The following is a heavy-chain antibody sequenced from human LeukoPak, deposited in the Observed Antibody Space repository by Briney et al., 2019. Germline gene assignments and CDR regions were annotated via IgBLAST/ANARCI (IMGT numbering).Heavy chain of an antibody. CDR1: GITFSSFS. Sequence: GGSLRLSCAASGITFSSFSMGWVRQAPGKGLEWVSSISATTIYIYYADSVKGRFTISRDNAKNPLYLQMNSLRAEDTAVYYCARGMYGSGSYNLFDYWGQGTLATVSS. CDR3: ARGMYGSGSYNLFDY. V-gene: IGHV3-21*01. CDR2: ISATTIYI. D-gene: IGHD3-10*01. J-gene: IGHJ4*02.